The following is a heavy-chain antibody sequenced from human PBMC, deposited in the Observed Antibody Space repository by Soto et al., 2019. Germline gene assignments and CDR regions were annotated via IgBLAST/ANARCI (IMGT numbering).Heavy chain of an antibody. Sequence: ASVKVSCKASGYTFTSYYMHWVRQAPGQGLEWMGIINPSGGSTSYAQKFQGRVTMTRDTSTSTVYMELSSLRSEDTAVYYCARESIVEWELLRFDYWGQGTLVTVSS. V-gene: IGHV1-46*01. D-gene: IGHD1-26*01. CDR3: ARESIVEWELLRFDY. CDR1: GYTFTSYY. CDR2: INPSGGST. J-gene: IGHJ4*02.